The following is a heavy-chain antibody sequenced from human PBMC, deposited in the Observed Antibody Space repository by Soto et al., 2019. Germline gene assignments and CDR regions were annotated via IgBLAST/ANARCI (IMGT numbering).Heavy chain of an antibody. CDR1: GVSVSSHIYY. CDR3: ARYPVVVVPAANYGLDV. Sequence: TLSLTCSVSGVSVSSHIYYWSWIRHHPGKGLEWIGYIYYSGNTYYNPSLGGRVTISLDTSKNHFSLRLRSVTPADTAVYYCARYPVVVVPAANYGLDVWGQGTTVTASS. J-gene: IGHJ6*02. V-gene: IGHV4-31*03. D-gene: IGHD2-2*01. CDR2: IYYSGNT.